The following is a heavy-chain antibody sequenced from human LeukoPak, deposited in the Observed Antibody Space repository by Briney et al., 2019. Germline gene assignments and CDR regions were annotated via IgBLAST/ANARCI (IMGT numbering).Heavy chain of an antibody. CDR1: GFTFSSYG. Sequence: GGSLRLSCAASGFTFSSYGMHWVRQAPGKGLEWVAVISYDGSNKYYADSVKGRFTISRDNSKNTLYLQMNSLRAEDTAVYYCAKVGISTFGGVIAPHFDYWGQGTLVTVSS. CDR2: ISYDGSNK. CDR3: AKVGISTFGGVIAPHFDY. D-gene: IGHD3-16*02. J-gene: IGHJ4*02. V-gene: IGHV3-30*18.